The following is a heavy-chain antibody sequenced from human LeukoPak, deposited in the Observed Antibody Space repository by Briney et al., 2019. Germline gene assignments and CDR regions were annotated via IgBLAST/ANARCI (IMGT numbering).Heavy chain of an antibody. D-gene: IGHD3-10*01. J-gene: IGHJ4*02. Sequence: PGGSLRLSCAASGFTFSTYAMSWVRQAPGKGLEWVSFISGSGGRTYYADSLKGRFTISRDNAKNSLYLQMNSLRAEDTALYYCAKDKYYGSGSPFDYWGQGTLVTVSS. CDR3: AKDKYYGSGSPFDY. CDR1: GFTFSTYA. CDR2: ISGSGGRT. V-gene: IGHV3-23*01.